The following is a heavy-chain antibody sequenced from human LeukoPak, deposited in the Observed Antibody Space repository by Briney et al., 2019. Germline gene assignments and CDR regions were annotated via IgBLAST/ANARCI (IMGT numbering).Heavy chain of an antibody. CDR2: IQTGGDPK. CDR1: GFSFSSNG. D-gene: IGHD4-17*01. V-gene: IGHV3-30*02. J-gene: IGHJ4*02. Sequence: PGGSLRLSCAASGFSFSSNGIHWVRQAPGKGLEWVSFIQTGGDPKYYADSVRGRFTISRDNSKDTLYLQMNSLRAEDTAVYYCAKRPSDYGDYVSYFDYWGQGTLVTVSS. CDR3: AKRPSDYGDYVSYFDY.